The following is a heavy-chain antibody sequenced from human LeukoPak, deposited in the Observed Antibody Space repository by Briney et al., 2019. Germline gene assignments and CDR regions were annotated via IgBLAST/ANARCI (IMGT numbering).Heavy chain of an antibody. Sequence: ASVKVSCKTSGYTFTDYYIHWVRQAPGQGLEWIGWINPNSGGTNYAQKFQGRVTMSRDTSISTVYMALSRLRSDDTAEYYCARVVVPPAIRGKWFDPWGQGTPVTVSS. CDR2: INPNSGGT. D-gene: IGHD2-2*02. V-gene: IGHV1-2*02. CDR1: GYTFTDYY. J-gene: IGHJ5*02. CDR3: ARVVVPPAIRGKWFDP.